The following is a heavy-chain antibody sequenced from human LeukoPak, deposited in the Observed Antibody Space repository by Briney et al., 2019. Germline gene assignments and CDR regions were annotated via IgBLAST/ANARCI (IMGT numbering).Heavy chain of an antibody. CDR2: INHSGST. J-gene: IGHJ3*02. Sequence: SETLSLACAVYGESFSGYYWSWIRQPPGKGQEWIGEINHSGSTNYNPSLKSRVTISVDTSKNQFSLKLSSVTAADTAVYYCARGGTLRYFDWLSDAFDIWGQGTMVTVSS. CDR3: ARGGTLRYFDWLSDAFDI. D-gene: IGHD3-9*01. CDR1: GESFSGYY. V-gene: IGHV4-34*01.